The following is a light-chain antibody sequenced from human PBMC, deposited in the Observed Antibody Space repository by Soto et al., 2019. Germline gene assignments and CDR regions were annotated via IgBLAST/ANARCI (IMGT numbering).Light chain of an antibody. J-gene: IGLJ1*01. CDR2: DVT. CDR3: CSYTTSSTYV. CDR1: FSDVGPHDY. Sequence: QSALTQPASVSGSPGQSITISCTRSFSDVGPHDYVSWYQQHPGKAPKLVIYDVTNRPSGVSSRFSGSKSGNTASLTISGLQAEGEADYYCCSYTTSSTYVFGTGTKVTVL. V-gene: IGLV2-14*03.